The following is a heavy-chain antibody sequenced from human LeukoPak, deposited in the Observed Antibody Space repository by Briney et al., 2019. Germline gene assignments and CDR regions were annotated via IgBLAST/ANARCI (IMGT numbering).Heavy chain of an antibody. D-gene: IGHD5-12*01. CDR2: IWYDGSNK. J-gene: IGHJ4*02. Sequence: PGGSLRLSCAASGFTFSNYGMHGVRQAPGKGLEWVAVIWYDGSNKYYADSLKGRFTISRDNSKNTLYLQMNSLRAEDTAVYYCARETRGYSGYEFDYWGQGTLVTVSS. CDR1: GFTFSNYG. V-gene: IGHV3-33*01. CDR3: ARETRGYSGYEFDY.